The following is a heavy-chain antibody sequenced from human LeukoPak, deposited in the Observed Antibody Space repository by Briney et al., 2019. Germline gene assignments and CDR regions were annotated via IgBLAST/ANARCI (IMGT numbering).Heavy chain of an antibody. CDR1: GFTFGDYD. CDR3: ARDNTGSYEY. D-gene: IGHD1-26*01. V-gene: IGHV3-43*02. J-gene: IGHJ4*02. Sequence: PGGSLRLSCAASGFTFGDYDMHWVRQAPGKGLEWVSLIRADGATTRYTDSVKGRFTISRDNSKDSLYLQMNSLRTEDTALNYCARDNTGSYEYWGQGTLVTVSP. CDR2: IRADGATT.